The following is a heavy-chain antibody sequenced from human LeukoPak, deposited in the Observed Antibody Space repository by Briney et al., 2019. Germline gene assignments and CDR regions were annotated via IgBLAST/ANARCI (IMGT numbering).Heavy chain of an antibody. D-gene: IGHD1-26*01. V-gene: IGHV3-23*01. CDR3: ARRLEYSGSKGVFDY. CDR2: ISGSGGST. Sequence: GGSLRLSCAASGFTFSSYAMSWVRQAPGKGLEWVSAISGSGGSTYYADSVKGRFTISRDNSKNTLYLQMNSLRAEDTAVYYCARRLEYSGSKGVFDYWGQGTLVTVSS. CDR1: GFTFSSYA. J-gene: IGHJ4*02.